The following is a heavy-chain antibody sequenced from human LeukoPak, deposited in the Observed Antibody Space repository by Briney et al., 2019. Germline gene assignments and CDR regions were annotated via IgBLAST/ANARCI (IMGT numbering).Heavy chain of an antibody. V-gene: IGHV5-51*01. CDR2: IYPGDSDT. CDR1: GYNFTSYW. J-gene: IGHJ4*02. Sequence: GESLKISCKGSGYNFTSYWIGWVRPMPGQGLEWMGIIYPGDSDTKYSPSFQGQVTISADKSINTAYLQWSGLKASDTAMYYCARRSHSSSWIDYWGQGTLVTVSS. CDR3: ARRSHSSSWIDY. D-gene: IGHD6-13*01.